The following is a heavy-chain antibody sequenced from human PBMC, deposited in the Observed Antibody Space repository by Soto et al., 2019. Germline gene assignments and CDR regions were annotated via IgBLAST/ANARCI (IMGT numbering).Heavy chain of an antibody. Sequence: QGQLVESGGGVVQSGKSLRLSCVTSGFSFSRYGFHWVRQAPGKGLEWVAVMWFDGSKQYYVDSVKGRFTISRDNSKNTLYLQMNSLRADDTAVYYCARDPGVTNYYFDYWGQGALVTVSS. CDR2: MWFDGSKQ. CDR1: GFSFSRYG. V-gene: IGHV3-33*01. CDR3: ARDPGVTNYYFDY. D-gene: IGHD4-17*01. J-gene: IGHJ4*02.